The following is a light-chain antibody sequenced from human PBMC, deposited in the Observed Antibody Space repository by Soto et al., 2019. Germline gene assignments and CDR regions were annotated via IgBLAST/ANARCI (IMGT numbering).Light chain of an antibody. V-gene: IGKV1-5*03. CDR2: KAS. J-gene: IGKJ1*01. Sequence: DIQMTQSPSTLSGSVGDRVTITCRASQTISSWLAWYQQKPGKAPKLLIYKASTLKSGVPSRFSGSGSGTEFTLTISSLQPDDFATYYCQHYNSYSEAFGRGTKV. CDR3: QHYNSYSEA. CDR1: QTISSW.